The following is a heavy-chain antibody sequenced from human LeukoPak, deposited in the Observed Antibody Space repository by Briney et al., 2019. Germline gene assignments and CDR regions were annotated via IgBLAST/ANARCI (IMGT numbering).Heavy chain of an antibody. V-gene: IGHV3-21*01. CDR1: GFTFRSYS. J-gene: IGHJ3*02. CDR2: INSDSNYI. D-gene: IGHD3-10*01. CDR3: AVAYYYGSGDAFDI. Sequence: PGGSLRLSCAASGFTFRSYSMNWVRQAPGKGRECVSSINSDSNYIYYADSVQGRFTISRDNAKNSLYLQMNSLRAEDTAVYYCAVAYYYGSGDAFDIWGQGTKVTVSS.